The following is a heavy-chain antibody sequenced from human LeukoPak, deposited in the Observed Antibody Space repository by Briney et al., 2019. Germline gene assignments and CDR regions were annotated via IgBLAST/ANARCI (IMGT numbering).Heavy chain of an antibody. CDR2: VDPEDGET. CDR1: GYTFTDYY. D-gene: IGHD4-11*01. Sequence: GASVKVSCKAFGYTFTDYYIHWVKEAPGKGLEWMGRVDPEDGETTYAEKFQGRVTITADTSTDTAYMELNNLRSEDTAVYYCATMTTFDPWGQGTLVTVS. J-gene: IGHJ5*02. CDR3: ATMTTFDP. V-gene: IGHV1-69-2*01.